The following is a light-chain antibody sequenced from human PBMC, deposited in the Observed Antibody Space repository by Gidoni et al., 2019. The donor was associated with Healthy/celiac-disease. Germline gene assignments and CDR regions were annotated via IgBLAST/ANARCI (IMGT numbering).Light chain of an antibody. V-gene: IGKV3-20*01. J-gene: IGKJ2*01. CDR1: QSVSSSY. CDR2: GAS. CDR3: QQYGSSPLYT. Sequence: EIVLTQAPGTLSLSPGERATLSCRASQSVSSSYLAWYQQKPGQAPRLLIYGASSRATGLPDRFSGSGSGTDFTLTIRRLEPEAFAVYYCQQYGSSPLYTFGQGTKLEIK.